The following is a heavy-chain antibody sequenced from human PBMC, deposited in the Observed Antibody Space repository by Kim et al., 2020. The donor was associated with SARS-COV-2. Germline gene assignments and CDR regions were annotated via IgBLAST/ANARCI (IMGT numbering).Heavy chain of an antibody. J-gene: IGHJ4*02. V-gene: IGHV4-39*07. D-gene: IGHD2-15*01. CDR2: IYYSGST. Sequence: SETLSLTCTVSGGSISSSSYYWGWIRQPPGKGLEWIGSIYYSGSTYYNPSLKSRVTISVDTSKNQFSLKLSSVTAADTAVYYCARGGPGGVVAATPVSYWGQGTLVNVSS. CDR3: ARGGPGGVVAATPVSY. CDR1: GGSISSSSYY.